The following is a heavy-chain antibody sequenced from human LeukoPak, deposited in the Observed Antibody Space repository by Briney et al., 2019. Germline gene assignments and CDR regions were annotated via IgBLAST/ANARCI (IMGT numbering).Heavy chain of an antibody. CDR2: MKGDGSEK. D-gene: IGHD3-16*01. CDR1: GFTFSTYW. CDR3: VRGGGMFDY. V-gene: IGHV3-7*01. J-gene: IGHJ4*02. Sequence: GGSLRLSCVASGFTFSTYWMTWVRQAPGKGLEWVANMKGDGSEKHYVDSVKGRFTISRDNANNSLYLQANSLRAEDTAVYYCVRGGGMFDYWGQGTLVTVSS.